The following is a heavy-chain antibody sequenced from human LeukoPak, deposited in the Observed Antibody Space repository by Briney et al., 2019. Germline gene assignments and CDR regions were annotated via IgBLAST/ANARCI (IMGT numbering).Heavy chain of an antibody. CDR3: ATARNDRSAYSNY. V-gene: IGHV3-33*01. J-gene: IGHJ4*02. D-gene: IGHD3-22*01. Sequence: GGSLRLSCVGSGFTFSSYGMHWVRQAPGKGLEWMTLIWSDGANNFYADSVKGRFTISRDNSKNTLYLQMNDLRAEDTAVYYCATARNDRSAYSNYWGQGTLVTVSS. CDR2: IWSDGANN. CDR1: GFTFSSYG.